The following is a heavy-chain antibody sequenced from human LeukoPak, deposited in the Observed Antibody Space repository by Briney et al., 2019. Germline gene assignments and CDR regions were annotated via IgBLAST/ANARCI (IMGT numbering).Heavy chain of an antibody. Sequence: GGSLRLSCAASGFIFSDYYMSWIRQAPGKGLEWVSYISSSGSTTHYAGSVKGRFTISRDNAKNSLYLQMNSLRAEDTAVYYCARDGIQSFDYWGQGTLVTVSS. V-gene: IGHV3-11*01. J-gene: IGHJ4*02. CDR2: ISSSGSTT. CDR1: GFIFSDYY. CDR3: ARDGIQSFDY.